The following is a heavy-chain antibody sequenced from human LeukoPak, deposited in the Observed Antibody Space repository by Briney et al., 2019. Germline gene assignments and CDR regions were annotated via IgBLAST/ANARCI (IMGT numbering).Heavy chain of an antibody. J-gene: IGHJ3*02. CDR3: VKSAGFDWLSPLDAFDI. CDR1: GFTFSRYA. Sequence: GGSLRLSCSASGFTFSRYAMHWVRQAPGKGLEYVSAISSSGGSTYYADSVKGRFTISRDNSKDTLYLRMSSLRAEDTTVYYCVKSAGFDWLSPLDAFDIWGQGTMVTVSS. V-gene: IGHV3-64D*06. D-gene: IGHD3-9*01. CDR2: ISSSGGST.